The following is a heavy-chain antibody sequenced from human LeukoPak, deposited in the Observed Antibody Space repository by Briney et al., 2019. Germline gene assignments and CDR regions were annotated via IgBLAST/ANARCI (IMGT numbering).Heavy chain of an antibody. V-gene: IGHV1-3*01. CDR1: GYTFTSYA. J-gene: IGHJ4*02. CDR3: ARDSGSGSYDY. Sequence: ASVKVSCKASGYTFTSYAIHWVRQAPGQRLEWMGWISAGNGNTKYSQNFQGRVTFISNTSATTAFMELSSLRSEDAAVYYCARDSGSGSYDYWGQGTLVTVSS. CDR2: ISAGNGNT. D-gene: IGHD1-26*01.